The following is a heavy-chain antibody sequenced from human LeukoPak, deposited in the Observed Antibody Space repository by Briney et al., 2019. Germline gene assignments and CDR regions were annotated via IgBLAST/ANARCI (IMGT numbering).Heavy chain of an antibody. CDR2: IYYSGST. J-gene: IGHJ4*02. V-gene: IGHV4-39*07. CDR1: GGSISSSGYY. CDR3: ACPTDYFDY. D-gene: IGHD1-26*01. Sequence: SETLSLTCTVSGGSISSSGYYWGWIRQPPGKGLEWIGSIYYSGSTYYNPSLKSRVTISVDTSKNQFSLKLSSVTAADTAVYYCACPTDYFDYWGQGTLVTVSS.